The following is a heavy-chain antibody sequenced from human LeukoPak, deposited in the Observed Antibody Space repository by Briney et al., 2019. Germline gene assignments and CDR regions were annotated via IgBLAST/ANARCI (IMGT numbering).Heavy chain of an antibody. Sequence: SETLSLTCTVSGGSISTYYWSWIRQPPGKGLEWIGYIYSSGSTNYNPTLKSRVTISVDTAKNQFSLKLSYVTAADTAVYYCAKLTGVSYYGMDVWGQGCTVSVSS. CDR2: IYSSGST. J-gene: IGHJ6*02. CDR1: GGSISTYY. D-gene: IGHD7-27*01. V-gene: IGHV4-59*08. CDR3: AKLTGVSYYGMDV.